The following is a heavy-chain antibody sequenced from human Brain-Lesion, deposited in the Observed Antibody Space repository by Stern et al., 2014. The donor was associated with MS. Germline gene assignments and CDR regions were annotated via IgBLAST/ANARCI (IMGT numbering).Heavy chain of an antibody. CDR1: GYTLTELS. D-gene: IGHD1-26*01. CDR3: ATLSPGAGGNYYRHFDY. J-gene: IGHJ4*02. Sequence: VQLEESGAEVKKPGASVKVSCKVSGYTLTELSMHWVRQAPRKGLEWMGGFDPEDGETIYAQNFQGRVTMTEDASTDTAYMELSSLRSDDTAVYYCATLSPGAGGNYYRHFDYWGQGTLVTVSS. V-gene: IGHV1-24*01. CDR2: FDPEDGET.